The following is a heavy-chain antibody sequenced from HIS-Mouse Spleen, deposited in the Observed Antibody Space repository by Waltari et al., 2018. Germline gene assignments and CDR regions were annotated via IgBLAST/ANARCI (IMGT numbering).Heavy chain of an antibody. CDR1: GGSISRYY. CDR2: IYYSGST. CDR3: ARQLRSATNYFDY. Sequence: QVQLQESGPGLVKPSETLSLTCTVSGGSISRYYWSWIRQPPGKGLEWIGYIYYSGSTNYNPSLKSRVTISVDTSKNQFSLKLSSVTAADTAVYYCARQLRSATNYFDYWGQGTLVTVSS. J-gene: IGHJ4*02. V-gene: IGHV4-59*08.